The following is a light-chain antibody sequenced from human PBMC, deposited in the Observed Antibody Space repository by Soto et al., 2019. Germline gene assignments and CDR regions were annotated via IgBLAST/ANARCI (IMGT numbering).Light chain of an antibody. Sequence: EIVLTQSPGTLSLSPGEGATLSCRASQSVSSSLLAWFQQKPGQAPRLLIHDVSSRATGIPDRFSASGSGTDFTLSISRLEPEDFAVYYCHQYGSSPLTFGQGTKLEIK. CDR3: HQYGSSPLT. CDR2: DVS. V-gene: IGKV3-20*01. J-gene: IGKJ2*01. CDR1: QSVSSSL.